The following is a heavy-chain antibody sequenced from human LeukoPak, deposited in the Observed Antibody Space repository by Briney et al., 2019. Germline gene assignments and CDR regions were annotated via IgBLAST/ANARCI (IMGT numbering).Heavy chain of an antibody. CDR3: ARLSVPTMIIVEGGDY. J-gene: IGHJ4*02. CDR1: GGSISSGDYY. Sequence: SETLSLTCTVSGGSISSGDYYWSWIRQPPGKGLEWIGYIYYSGSTYYNPSLKSRVTISVDTSKNQFSLKLSSVTAADTAVYYCARLSVPTMIIVEGGDYWGQGTLVTVSS. CDR2: IYYSGST. V-gene: IGHV4-30-4*01. D-gene: IGHD3-22*01.